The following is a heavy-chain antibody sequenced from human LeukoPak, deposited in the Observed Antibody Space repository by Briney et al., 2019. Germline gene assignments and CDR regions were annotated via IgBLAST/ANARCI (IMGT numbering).Heavy chain of an antibody. CDR3: ARRDFYGGDPLDAFDI. Sequence: GGSLRLSCAASGFTFSSYAMHWVRQAPGKGLEWVAIISDDGSIKFCADSVKGRFTISRDNSKNTLYLQMNSLRAEDTAVYYCARRDFYGGDPLDAFDIWGQGTMVTVSS. J-gene: IGHJ3*02. CDR2: ISDDGSIK. CDR1: GFTFSSYA. V-gene: IGHV3-30-3*01. D-gene: IGHD2-21*01.